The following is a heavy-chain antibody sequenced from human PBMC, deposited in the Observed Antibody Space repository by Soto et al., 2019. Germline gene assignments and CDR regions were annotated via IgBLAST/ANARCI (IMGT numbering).Heavy chain of an antibody. J-gene: IGHJ6*02. V-gene: IGHV4-34*01. CDR3: ARXRXXGXXXELYYYYGMDV. Sequence: SETLSLTCAVYGGSFSGYYWSWIRQPPGKGLEWIGEINHSGSTNYNPSLKSRVTISVDTSKNQFSLKLSSVTAADTAVYYCARXRXXGXXXELYYYYGMDVWGQGTTVTAP. D-gene: IGHD1-7*01. CDR1: GGSFSGYY. CDR2: INHSGST.